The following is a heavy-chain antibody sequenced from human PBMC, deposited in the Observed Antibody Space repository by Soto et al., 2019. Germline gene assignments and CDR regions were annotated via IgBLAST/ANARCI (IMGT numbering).Heavy chain of an antibody. CDR1: GFTFSSYG. J-gene: IGHJ3*02. D-gene: IGHD2-21*01. CDR3: AKALAIIDDAFDI. CDR2: ISYDGSNK. Sequence: GGSLRLSCAASGFTFSSYGMHWVRQAPGKGLEWVAVISYDGSNKYYADSVKGRFTISRDNSKNTLYLQMNSLRAEDTAVYYCAKALAIIDDAFDIWGQGTMVTVSS. V-gene: IGHV3-30*18.